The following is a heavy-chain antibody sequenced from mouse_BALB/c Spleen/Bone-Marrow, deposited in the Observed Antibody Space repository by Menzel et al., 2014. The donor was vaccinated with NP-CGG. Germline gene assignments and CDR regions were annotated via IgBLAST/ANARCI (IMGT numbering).Heavy chain of an antibody. D-gene: IGHD2-10*02. CDR1: GFTFSRYD. CDR2: ISSGGSYT. J-gene: IGHJ4*01. V-gene: IGHV5-9-3*01. CDR3: ARILEYGNYDAMDY. Sequence: VQLKESGGGLVKPGGSLKLSCAASGFTFSRYDMSWVRQTPEKRLEWVATISSGGSYTYYPDSVKGRFTISRDNAKNTLYLQMSSLRSEDTAMYYCARILEYGNYDAMDYWGQGTSVTVSS.